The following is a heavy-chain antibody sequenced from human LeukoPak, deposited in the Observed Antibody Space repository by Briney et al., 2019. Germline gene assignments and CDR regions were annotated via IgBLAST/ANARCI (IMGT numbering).Heavy chain of an antibody. CDR3: AKVVTGYCSTTSCPFDS. Sequence: PGGSLRLSCAASGFTFSTYGMDWVRQAPGKWLEWVAYIRYDGSNKNYADSVKGRFTISRDNSKNTLYLQMSSLRAEDTAVYYCAKVVTGYCSTTSCPFDSWGQGTLVTVSS. V-gene: IGHV3-30*02. D-gene: IGHD2-2*01. CDR2: IRYDGSNK. CDR1: GFTFSTYG. J-gene: IGHJ4*02.